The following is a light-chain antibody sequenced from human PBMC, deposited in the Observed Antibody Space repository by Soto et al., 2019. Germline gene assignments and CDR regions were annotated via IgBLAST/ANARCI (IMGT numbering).Light chain of an antibody. Sequence: QSVLTQPPPASGTPGQRVTISCSGSSSNIGTNTVNWYQQLPGTAPKLLIYNNNQRPSGVPDRFSGSKSGTSACLAISGVQSEDEAEYYCAAWDDSLNGVVFGGGTKLTVL. CDR2: NNN. V-gene: IGLV1-44*01. CDR3: AAWDDSLNGVV. J-gene: IGLJ3*02. CDR1: SSNIGTNT.